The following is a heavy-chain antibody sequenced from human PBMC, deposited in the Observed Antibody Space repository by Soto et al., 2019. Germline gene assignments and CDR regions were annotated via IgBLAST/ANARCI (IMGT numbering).Heavy chain of an antibody. CDR2: LNTGNGNT. Sequence: ASVKVSCKASGYIFTTYALHWVRQAPGQRLEWMGWLNTGNGNTKYSQKFQGRVTITSDTSASTAYMQLSSLRSEDTAVYYCARYCSSTSCYTGSFDYWGQGTLVAVSS. CDR1: GYIFTTYA. CDR3: ARYCSSTSCYTGSFDY. J-gene: IGHJ4*02. V-gene: IGHV1-3*04. D-gene: IGHD2-2*02.